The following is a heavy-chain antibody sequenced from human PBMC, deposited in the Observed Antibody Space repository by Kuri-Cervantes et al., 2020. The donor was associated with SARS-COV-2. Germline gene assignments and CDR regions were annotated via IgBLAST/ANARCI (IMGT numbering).Heavy chain of an antibody. Sequence: SCAASGFTFSNAWMNWVRQAPGKGLEWVGRIKSKTDGGTTDYAAPVKGRFTISRDDSKNTLYLQMNSLKTEDTAVYYCTTAPDYGDYVGPDYWGQGTLVTVSS. CDR2: IKSKTDGGTT. CDR3: TTAPDYGDYVGPDY. J-gene: IGHJ4*02. V-gene: IGHV3-15*07. D-gene: IGHD4-17*01. CDR1: GFTFSNAW.